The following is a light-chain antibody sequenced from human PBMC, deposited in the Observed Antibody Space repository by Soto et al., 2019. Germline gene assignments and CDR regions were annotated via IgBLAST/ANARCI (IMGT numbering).Light chain of an antibody. V-gene: IGKV3-15*01. CDR1: QSISRS. CDR3: QQYNSWPPGT. J-gene: IGKJ2*01. CDR2: DAS. Sequence: EIVLTQSPAILSVSPGERATLSCRASQSISRSLAWYQQKPGQAPRLLISDASTRATGIPARFSGSGSGTEFTLTISSLQSEDFAIYYCQQYNSWPPGTFGQGTKVEIK.